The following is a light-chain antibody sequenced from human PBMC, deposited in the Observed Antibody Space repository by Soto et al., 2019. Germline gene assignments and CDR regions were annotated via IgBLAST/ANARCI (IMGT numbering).Light chain of an antibody. Sequence: QSALTQPASVSGSPGQSITVSCTGTSSDIGSYNLVSWYQHHPGKAPKLMIYAVSKRPSGVSSRFSGSKSGNTASLTISGLQAEDEADYFCCSYAGSSTLLFGGGTKVTDL. CDR2: AVS. CDR3: CSYAGSSTLL. V-gene: IGLV2-23*02. CDR1: SSDIGSYNL. J-gene: IGLJ3*02.